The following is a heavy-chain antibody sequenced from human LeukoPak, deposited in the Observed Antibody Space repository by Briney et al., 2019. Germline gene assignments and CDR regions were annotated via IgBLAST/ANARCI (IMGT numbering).Heavy chain of an antibody. D-gene: IGHD5-18*01. CDR1: GGTYSSYA. CDR3: ARVGYYSYGPHLGYYFDY. Sequence: ASVKVSCKASGGTYSSYAISWVRQAPGQGLEWMGGIIPIFGTANYAQKFQGRVTITADESTSTAYMELSSLRSEDTAVYYCARVGYYSYGPHLGYYFDYWGQGTLVTVSS. V-gene: IGHV1-69*13. J-gene: IGHJ4*02. CDR2: IIPIFGTA.